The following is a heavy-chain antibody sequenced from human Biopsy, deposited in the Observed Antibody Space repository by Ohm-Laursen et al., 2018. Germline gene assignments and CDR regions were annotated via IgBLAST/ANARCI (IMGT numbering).Heavy chain of an antibody. CDR2: IYPGGST. Sequence: SETLSLTCNVSGCDMNNYYWSWIRQPAGQGLEWIGRIYPGGSTNYNPSLKSRVTMSVNSHKKQHSLRLRSVTAADTDMYYCASVVLGPTNDAFDLWGQGTMVVVSS. CDR1: GCDMNNYY. V-gene: IGHV4-4*07. J-gene: IGHJ3*01. D-gene: IGHD3-22*01. CDR3: ASVVLGPTNDAFDL.